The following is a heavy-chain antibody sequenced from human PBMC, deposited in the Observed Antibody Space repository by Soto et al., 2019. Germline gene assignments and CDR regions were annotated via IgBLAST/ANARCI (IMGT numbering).Heavy chain of an antibody. J-gene: IGHJ4*02. V-gene: IGHV1-3*01. CDR2: INPGNGDT. D-gene: IGHD3-3*01. CDR3: AREHDSRSDYSFDY. CDR1: GYSFTKYG. Sequence: ASVKVSCKTSGYSFTKYGLHWVRQAPGQRLEWMGWINPGNGDTKYSQKFQDRVTITRDTSASTAYMDLSSLRSEDTAVYYCAREHDSRSDYSFDYWGQGTLVTVSS.